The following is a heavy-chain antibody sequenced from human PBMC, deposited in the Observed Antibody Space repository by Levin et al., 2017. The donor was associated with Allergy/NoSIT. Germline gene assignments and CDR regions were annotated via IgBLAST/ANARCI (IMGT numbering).Heavy chain of an antibody. V-gene: IGHV4-31*03. Sequence: SETLSLTCTVSGDSISTGHYYWSWIRQHPGKGLEWIGHIYYTGPTYYTLSLRSRLSISVDTSENQFSLKLTSVTAADTAVYYCARIRNAGGKGWFDTWGQGTLVTVSS. CDR3: ARIRNAGGKGWFDT. J-gene: IGHJ5*02. CDR2: IYYTGPT. CDR1: GDSISTGHYY. D-gene: IGHD4-23*01.